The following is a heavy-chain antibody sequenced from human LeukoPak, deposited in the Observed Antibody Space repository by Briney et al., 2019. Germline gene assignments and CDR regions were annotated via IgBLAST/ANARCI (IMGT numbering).Heavy chain of an antibody. CDR1: GGSIITTHW. Sequence: SETLSLTRAVSGGSIITTHWWNWVRQPPGKGLEWIGEIYHSGRTNYNPSLESRVTISVDKSENHLSLKLSSVTAADTAVYYCARVDGSGSRSVYWGQGTLVTVSS. V-gene: IGHV4-4*02. CDR2: IYHSGRT. CDR3: ARVDGSGSRSVY. D-gene: IGHD3-10*01. J-gene: IGHJ4*02.